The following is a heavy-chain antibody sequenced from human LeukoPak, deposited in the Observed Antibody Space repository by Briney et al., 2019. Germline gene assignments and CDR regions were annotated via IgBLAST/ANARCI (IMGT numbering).Heavy chain of an antibody. CDR1: GGSISSGSNY. Sequence: SETLSLTCTVSGGSISSGSNYWGWIRQQPGKGLERIGYIHNTGRTDYNPSLKSRVIISVDTSKNRFSLRQSSVTAADTALYYCARKNDYGDSYYMDVWGKGTTVTVSS. CDR3: ARKNDYGDSYYMDV. V-gene: IGHV4-31*03. CDR2: IHNTGRT. D-gene: IGHD4-17*01. J-gene: IGHJ6*03.